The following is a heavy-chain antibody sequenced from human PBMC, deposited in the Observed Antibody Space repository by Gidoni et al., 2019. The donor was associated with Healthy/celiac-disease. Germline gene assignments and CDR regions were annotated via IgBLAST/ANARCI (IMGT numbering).Heavy chain of an antibody. V-gene: IGHV1-18*01. D-gene: IGHD6-19*01. CDR1: GYTFTSYG. Sequence: QVQLVQSGAEVMKPGVSVKVSCKASGYTFTSYGIIWVRQAPGQGLEWMGWISAYNGNTNYAQKLQGRVTMTTDTPTSTAYMELRSLRSDDTAVYYCARDGGRGGSGWYALSNAFDIWGQGTMVTVSS. CDR2: ISAYNGNT. J-gene: IGHJ3*02. CDR3: ARDGGRGGSGWYALSNAFDI.